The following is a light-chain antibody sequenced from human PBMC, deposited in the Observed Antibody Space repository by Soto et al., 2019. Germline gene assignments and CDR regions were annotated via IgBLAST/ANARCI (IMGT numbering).Light chain of an antibody. V-gene: IGKV1-5*01. J-gene: IGKJ1*01. CDR3: LQYSTYSQT. Sequence: DIQTTQSPSTLSPSVGDRVTITCRASQSISSWLAWYQQKPGRAPKLLIFDASSLESGAPSRFSGSGSGTEFTLTISSLQPDDFAAYYCLQYSTYSQTFGQGTKVDIK. CDR1: QSISSW. CDR2: DAS.